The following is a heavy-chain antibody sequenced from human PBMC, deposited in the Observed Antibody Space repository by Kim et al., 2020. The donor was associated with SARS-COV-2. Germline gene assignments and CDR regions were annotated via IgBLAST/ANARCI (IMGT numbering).Heavy chain of an antibody. CDR1: GFTFSSYS. D-gene: IGHD6-13*01. V-gene: IGHV3-23*01. CDR2: ISGSGGRT. J-gene: IGHJ5*02. CDR3: AKGRELAAAAWFDP. Sequence: GGSLRLSCAASGFTFSSYSMSWVRQAPGKGLEWVSAISGSGGRTYYADSVKGRFTISRDNSKNTLDLQMNSLRAEDTAVYYCAKGRELAAAAWFDPWGQGTLGTVSS.